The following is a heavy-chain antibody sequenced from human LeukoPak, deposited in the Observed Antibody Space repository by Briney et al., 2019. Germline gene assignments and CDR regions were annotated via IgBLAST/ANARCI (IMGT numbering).Heavy chain of an antibody. J-gene: IGHJ3*02. CDR1: GYTFTSYA. D-gene: IGHD3-22*01. V-gene: IGHV1-3*01. CDR3: ARAYYDSSGNFLGAFDI. Sequence: ASVKVSCKASGYTFTSYAMHWVRQAPGQRLEWMGWINAGNGNTKYSQKFQGRVTITGDTSASTAYMELSSLRSEDTAVYYCARAYYDSSGNFLGAFDIWGQGTMVTVSS. CDR2: INAGNGNT.